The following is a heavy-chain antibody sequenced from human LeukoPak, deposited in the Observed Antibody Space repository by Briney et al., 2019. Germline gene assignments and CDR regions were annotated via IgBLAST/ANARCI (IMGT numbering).Heavy chain of an antibody. CDR3: ARSTTVDYYDSSGCLYYFDY. J-gene: IGHJ4*02. CDR2: ISSSSSYI. Sequence: GGSLRLSCAASGFTFSSYSMNWVRQAPGKGLEWVSSISSSSSYIYYADSVKGRFTISRDNAKNSLYPQMNSLRAEDTAVYYCARSTTVDYYDSSGCLYYFDYWGQGTLVTVSS. D-gene: IGHD3-22*01. V-gene: IGHV3-21*01. CDR1: GFTFSSYS.